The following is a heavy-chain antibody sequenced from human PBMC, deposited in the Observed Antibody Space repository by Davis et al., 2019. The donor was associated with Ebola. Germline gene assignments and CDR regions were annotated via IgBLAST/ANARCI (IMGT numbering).Heavy chain of an antibody. V-gene: IGHV3-48*02. D-gene: IGHD2-21*01. CDR2: ISSGGVTT. CDR1: GFMFSDYS. CDR3: ARVDLWSRGCGMDV. Sequence: GESLKISCTASGFMFSDYSMSWVRQAQGKGLEWVAYISSGGVTTYYADSVKGRFTSSRDNADNSLFLQMTSLRDGDTAMYYCARVDLWSRGCGMDVWGKGTTVTVSS. J-gene: IGHJ6*04.